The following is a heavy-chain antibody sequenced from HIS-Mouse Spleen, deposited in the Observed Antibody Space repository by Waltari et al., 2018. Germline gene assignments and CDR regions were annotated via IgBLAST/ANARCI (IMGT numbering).Heavy chain of an antibody. J-gene: IGHJ2*01. CDR3: AREIPYSSSWYDWYFDL. D-gene: IGHD6-13*01. CDR2: IYYSGST. CDR1: GCPIRSSSYY. V-gene: IGHV4-39*07. Sequence: QLQLQESGPGLVKPSETLSLTCTVPGCPIRSSSYYWGWIRHPAGKGLEWIGSIYYSGSTYYNPSLKSRVTISVDTSKNQFSLKLSSVTAADTAVYYCAREIPYSSSWYDWYFDLWGRGTLVTVSS.